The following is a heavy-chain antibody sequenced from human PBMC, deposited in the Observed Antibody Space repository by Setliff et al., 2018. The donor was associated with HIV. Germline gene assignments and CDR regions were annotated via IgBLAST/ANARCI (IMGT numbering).Heavy chain of an antibody. D-gene: IGHD3-9*01. V-gene: IGHV4-59*11. CDR1: RDSINGHW. CDR2: IHYSGIT. Sequence: SETLSLTCTVSRDSINGHWWSWIRQPPGKGLEWTGSIHYSGITHYNPSLKSRLTMSVDTSKNQASLKLTSVTAADTAVYYCARYKCINFACVGFDIWGQGTVVTVS. CDR3: ARYKCINFACVGFDI. J-gene: IGHJ3*02.